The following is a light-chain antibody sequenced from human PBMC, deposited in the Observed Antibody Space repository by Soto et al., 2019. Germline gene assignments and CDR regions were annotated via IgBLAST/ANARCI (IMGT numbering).Light chain of an antibody. J-gene: IGKJ1*01. CDR2: DAS. Sequence: EIVLTQSPGTLSLSPGERATLSCRASQSVSSSYLAWYQQKPGLAPRLLIYDASSRATGIPDRFSGSGSGTDFTLTISSLQSEDFAVYYCQQYDNWPWTFGQGTKVDI. V-gene: IGKV3D-20*01. CDR1: QSVSSSY. CDR3: QQYDNWPWT.